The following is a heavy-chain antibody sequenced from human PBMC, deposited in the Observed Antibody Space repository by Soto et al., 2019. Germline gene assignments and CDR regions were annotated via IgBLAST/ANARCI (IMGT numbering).Heavy chain of an antibody. CDR1: GFTFSSYA. V-gene: IGHV3-23*01. CDR2: ISGSGGST. CDR3: AGWCGGYFDY. J-gene: IGHJ4*02. D-gene: IGHD2-21*01. Sequence: GESLKISCAASGFTFSSYAMSWVRQAPGKGLEWVSAISGSGGSTYYADSVKGRFTISRDNSKNTLYLQMNSLRAEDTAVYYCAGWCGGYFDYWGQGTLVTVSS.